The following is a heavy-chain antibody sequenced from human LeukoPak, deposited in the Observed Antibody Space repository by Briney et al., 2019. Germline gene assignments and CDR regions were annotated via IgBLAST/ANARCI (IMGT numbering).Heavy chain of an antibody. V-gene: IGHV3-23*01. J-gene: IGHJ4*02. CDR1: GFTFSSYA. CDR2: ISGSGDST. CDR3: ARERYFDY. Sequence: PGGSPRLSCAASGFTFSSYAMSWVRQAPGKGLEWASAISGSGDSTYYGDSVKGRFTISRDNSKNTLYLQMNSLRAEDTAVYYCARERYFDYWGQGTLVTVSS.